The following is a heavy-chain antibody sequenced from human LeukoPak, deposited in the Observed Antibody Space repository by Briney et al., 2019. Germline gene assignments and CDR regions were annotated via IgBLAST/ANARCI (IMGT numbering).Heavy chain of an antibody. CDR2: INPSGGST. CDR3: ARAVGATSPDY. V-gene: IGHV1-46*01. D-gene: IGHD1-26*01. J-gene: IGHJ4*02. Sequence: ASVTVSCTASGYTFTSYYMHWVRQAPGQGLGWMGIINPSGGSTSYAQKFQGRVTMTRDTSTSTVYMELSSLRSEDTAVYYCARAVGATSPDYWGQGTLVTVSS. CDR1: GYTFTSYY.